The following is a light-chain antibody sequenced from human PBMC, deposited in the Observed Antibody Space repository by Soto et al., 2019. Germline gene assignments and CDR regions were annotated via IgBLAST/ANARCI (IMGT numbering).Light chain of an antibody. CDR1: QSISSS. CDR3: QQSFNLPRT. V-gene: IGKV1-39*01. Sequence: DIQMTQPPSTLSATVRETITISCRASQSISSSLNWFQHSPGQTPKILLFAASNLHAGVPPRFSGSGSGTSCSLTIRSLQPEDFATDYCQQSFNLPRTFGPGTKVDI. CDR2: AAS. J-gene: IGKJ1*01.